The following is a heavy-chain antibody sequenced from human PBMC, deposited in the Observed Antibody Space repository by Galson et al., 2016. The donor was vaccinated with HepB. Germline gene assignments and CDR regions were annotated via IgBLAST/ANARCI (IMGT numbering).Heavy chain of an antibody. J-gene: IGHJ2*01. CDR2: ISYKRTS. Sequence: SETLSLTCTASGGSVYSKNHHWGWIRQPPGKGLEWIGSISYKRTSFYNPSFKSRVTISLDTSRNQFSVKLASVTAADTALYYCVGAMGTATSGPYWYFDLWGRGTPVFVSS. CDR3: VGAMGTATSGPYWYFDL. CDR1: GGSVYSKNHH. D-gene: IGHD1/OR15-1a*01. V-gene: IGHV4-39*07.